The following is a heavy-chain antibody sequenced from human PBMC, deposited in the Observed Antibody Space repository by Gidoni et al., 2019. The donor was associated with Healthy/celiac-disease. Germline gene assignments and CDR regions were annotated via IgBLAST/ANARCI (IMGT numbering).Heavy chain of an antibody. D-gene: IGHD3-22*01. Sequence: QVQLVESGGGVVQPGRSLRLSCAASGFPFSSYGMHWVRQAPGKGLEWVAVIWYDGSNKYYADSVKGRFTISRDNSKNTLYLQMNSLRAEDTAVYYCAREDDSSGYYYVFDYWGQGTLVTVSS. J-gene: IGHJ4*02. CDR1: GFPFSSYG. V-gene: IGHV3-33*01. CDR3: AREDDSSGYYYVFDY. CDR2: IWYDGSNK.